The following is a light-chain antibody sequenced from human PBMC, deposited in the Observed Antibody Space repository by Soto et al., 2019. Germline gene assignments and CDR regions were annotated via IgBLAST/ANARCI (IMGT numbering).Light chain of an antibody. Sequence: QAVVTQEPSLTVSPGGTVTLTCASSTGAVTSGNYPSWFQQKPGQAPRTLIYTTDDRHSWTPARFSGSLLGDKAALTLSGVQPEGEAGYYCLLYFGGAHLVFGGGTKLTVL. V-gene: IGLV7-43*01. J-gene: IGLJ3*02. CDR3: LLYFGGAHLV. CDR2: TTD. CDR1: TGAVTSGNY.